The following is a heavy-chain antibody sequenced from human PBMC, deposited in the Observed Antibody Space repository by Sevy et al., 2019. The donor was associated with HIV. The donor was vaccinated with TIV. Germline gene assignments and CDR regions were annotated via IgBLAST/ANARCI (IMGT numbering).Heavy chain of an antibody. CDR1: GFTFSSYW. D-gene: IGHD3-3*01. CDR3: ARVVDGYDFWSGYSTKGWFDP. CDR2: IKQDGSEK. J-gene: IGHJ5*02. Sequence: GGSLRLSCAASGFTFSSYWMSWVRQAPGKGLEWVANIKQDGSEKYYVDSVKGRFTISRDNAKNSLYLQMNSLRAEDTAVYYWARVVDGYDFWSGYSTKGWFDPWGQGTLVTVSS. V-gene: IGHV3-7*01.